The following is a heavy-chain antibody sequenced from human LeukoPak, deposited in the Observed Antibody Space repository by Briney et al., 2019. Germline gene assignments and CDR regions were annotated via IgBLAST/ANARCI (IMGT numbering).Heavy chain of an antibody. J-gene: IGHJ3*02. CDR3: ARRIRRPRDAFDI. V-gene: IGHV3-66*04. CDR2: IYSGGST. Sequence: GGSLRLSCAASGFTVSSNYMSWVRQAPGKGLEWVSVIYSGGSTYYADSVKGRFTISRDNSKNTLYLQMNSLRAEDTAVYYCARRIRRPRDAFDIWGQGTMVTVSS. CDR1: GFTVSSNY. D-gene: IGHD3-3*02.